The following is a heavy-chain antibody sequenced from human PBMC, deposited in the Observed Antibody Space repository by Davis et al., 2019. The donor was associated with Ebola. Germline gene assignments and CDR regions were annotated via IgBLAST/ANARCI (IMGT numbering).Heavy chain of an antibody. V-gene: IGHV1-69*13. J-gene: IGHJ6*02. D-gene: IGHD6-19*01. CDR1: GGTFSSYA. Sequence: SVKVSCKASGGTFSSYAISWVRQAPGQGLEWMGGIIPIFGTANYAQKFQGRVTITADESTSTAYMELSSLRSEDTAVYYCASRIAVAGGYYYYYGMDVWGQGTTVTVSS. CDR2: IIPIFGTA. CDR3: ASRIAVAGGYYYYYGMDV.